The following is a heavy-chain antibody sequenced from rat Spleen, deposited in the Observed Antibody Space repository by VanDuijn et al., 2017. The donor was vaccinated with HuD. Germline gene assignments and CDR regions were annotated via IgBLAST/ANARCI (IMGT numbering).Heavy chain of an antibody. CDR2: ISYDGSRI. Sequence: EVQLVESGGGLEQPGRSLKLSCAASGFTFSNYGMAWVRQAPTKGLEWVAIISYDGSRIYYRDSVKGRFTISRDNAKSILYLQMDSLRSEDTATYYCTREETLYWYFDFWGPGTMVTVSS. CDR1: GFTFSNYG. V-gene: IGHV5-29*01. J-gene: IGHJ1*01. D-gene: IGHD3-4*01. CDR3: TREETLYWYFDF.